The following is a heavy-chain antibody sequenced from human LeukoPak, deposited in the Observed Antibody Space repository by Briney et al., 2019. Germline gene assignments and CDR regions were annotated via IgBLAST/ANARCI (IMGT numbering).Heavy chain of an antibody. Sequence: SETLSLTCTVSGGSISSGGYYWSWIRQPPGKGLEWIGYIYHSGSTYYSPSLKSRVTISVDRSKNQFSLKLSSVTAADTAVYYCAKYYCRSSSCSHFDYWGQGTLVTVSS. CDR3: AKYYCRSSSCSHFDY. CDR1: GGSISSGGYY. V-gene: IGHV4-30-2*01. D-gene: IGHD2-15*01. CDR2: IYHSGST. J-gene: IGHJ4*02.